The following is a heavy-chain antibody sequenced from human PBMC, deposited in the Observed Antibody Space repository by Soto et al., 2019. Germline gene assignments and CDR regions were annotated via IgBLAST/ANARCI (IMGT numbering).Heavy chain of an antibody. Sequence: QVQLVQSGAEVKKPGSSVKVSCKASGDDFRNNAISWVRQAPVQGLEWMGKILPVLGTTNYAQNFKGRVTFTTDDSAGTAYMELRGLRSDDTAVYYCARDRARRGFDYWGQGTLITVSS. CDR1: GDDFRNNA. J-gene: IGHJ4*02. CDR3: ARDRARRGFDY. CDR2: ILPVLGTT. V-gene: IGHV1-69*18.